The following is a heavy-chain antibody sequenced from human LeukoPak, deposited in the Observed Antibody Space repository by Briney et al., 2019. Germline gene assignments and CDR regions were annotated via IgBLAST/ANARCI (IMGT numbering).Heavy chain of an antibody. CDR2: INWNGGSK. Sequence: GGSLRLSCAASGFTFDDYGMSWVRHAPGKGLEWVSGINWNGGSKGYAESVKGRFTISRDNAKNSLYLQMNSLRAEDTALYYCARLEYYDSSGYYYVVGKNNYFDYWGQGTLVTVSS. J-gene: IGHJ4*02. CDR1: GFTFDDYG. CDR3: ARLEYYDSSGYYYVVGKNNYFDY. V-gene: IGHV3-20*04. D-gene: IGHD3-22*01.